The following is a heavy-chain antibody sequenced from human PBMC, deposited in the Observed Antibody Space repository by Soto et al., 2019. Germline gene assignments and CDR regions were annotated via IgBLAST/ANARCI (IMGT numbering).Heavy chain of an antibody. CDR3: AKSRVFIGAIVTLLDS. V-gene: IGHV3-23*01. CDR1: GFTFSSYA. J-gene: IGHJ4*02. Sequence: PEGSLRLSCATSGFTFSSYAMVWVRQAAEKGLEWVASISNNGDTAYYADSVKGRFTISRGNSENTLYLQMNGLRADDTALYFCAKSRVFIGAIVTLLDSWGQGTQVTVSS. CDR2: ISNNGDTA. D-gene: IGHD3-16*02.